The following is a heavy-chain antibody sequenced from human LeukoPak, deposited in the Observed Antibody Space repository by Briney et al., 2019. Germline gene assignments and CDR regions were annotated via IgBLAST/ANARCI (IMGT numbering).Heavy chain of an antibody. CDR2: ISGSGGST. J-gene: IGHJ4*02. CDR1: GFTFSSYA. CDR3: AKEILWFGELFGYFDY. Sequence: GGSLRLSCAASGFTFSSYAMSWVRQAPGKGLEGVSAISGSGGSTYYADSVKGRFTISRDNSKNTLYLQMNSLRAEDTAVYYCAKEILWFGELFGYFDYWGQGTLVTVSS. D-gene: IGHD3-10*01. V-gene: IGHV3-23*01.